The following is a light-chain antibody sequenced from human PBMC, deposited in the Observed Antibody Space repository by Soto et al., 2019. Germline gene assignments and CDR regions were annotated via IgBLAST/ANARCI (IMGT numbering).Light chain of an antibody. CDR3: QQRTNLPLP. V-gene: IGKV3-11*01. CDR1: QRVGSS. Sequence: EVVWPQSPATLSLSPGERATLSCRASQRVGSSLAWYQQRPGQAPRLLIYDAFIRATGIPARFSGSESGTDFTLTISCLEPEDFAVYCCQQRTNLPLPFAHGTRLAI. CDR2: DAF. J-gene: IGKJ5*01.